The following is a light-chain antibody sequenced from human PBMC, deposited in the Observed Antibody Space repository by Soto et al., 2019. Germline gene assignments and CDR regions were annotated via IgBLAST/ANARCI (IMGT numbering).Light chain of an antibody. CDR3: QQYYSIPRT. Sequence: DIVMTQSPDSLAVSLGEKATINCKSSQRVLSSSNNKNYLAWYQQKPGQPPKLLNYWASTRESGVPDRFSGSGSGTDFTLTISSLQAEDVAVYHCQQYYSIPRTFGQGTKVEIK. CDR1: QRVLSSSNNKNY. J-gene: IGKJ1*01. CDR2: WAS. V-gene: IGKV4-1*01.